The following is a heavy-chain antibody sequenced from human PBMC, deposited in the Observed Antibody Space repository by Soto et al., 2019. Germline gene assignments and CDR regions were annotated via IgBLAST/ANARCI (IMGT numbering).Heavy chain of an antibody. CDR2: MNPNSGNT. Sequence: QVQLVQSGAEVKKPGASVKVSCKASGYTFTSYDINWVRQATGQGLEWMGWMNPNSGNTGYAQKFQGRVTMTRTTSISTAYVELICLRSEDKAVYYCAREYAMLTGLIAGYYYYNVDVWGKGTTVTVSS. CDR1: GYTFTSYD. V-gene: IGHV1-8*01. D-gene: IGHD3-9*01. J-gene: IGHJ6*03. CDR3: AREYAMLTGLIAGYYYYNVDV.